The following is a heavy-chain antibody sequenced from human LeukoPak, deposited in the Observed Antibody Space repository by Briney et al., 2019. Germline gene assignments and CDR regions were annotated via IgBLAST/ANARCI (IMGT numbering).Heavy chain of an antibody. J-gene: IGHJ3*01. V-gene: IGHV4-39*07. CDR1: GGSISSGGYY. Sequence: PSETLSLTCTVSGGSISSGGYYWSWIRQPPGKGLEWIGSIYYSGSTYYNPSLKSRVTISVDTSKNQFSLNLFSATAADTAVYSCARVVYTVYGGAFDVWGQGTVVTVSS. D-gene: IGHD5/OR15-5a*01. CDR3: ARVVYTVYGGAFDV. CDR2: IYYSGST.